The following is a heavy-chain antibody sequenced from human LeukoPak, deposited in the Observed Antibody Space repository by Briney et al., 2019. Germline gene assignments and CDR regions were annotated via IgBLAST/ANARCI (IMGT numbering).Heavy chain of an antibody. V-gene: IGHV3-15*01. D-gene: IGHD5-18*01. CDR2: IKSKSDGGTT. CDR3: TTVTSYGVMDV. Sequence: GESLRLSCAASGFSLTNAWMSWVRQAPGKGLEWVGRIKSKSDGGTTDYAAPVRGRFTISRDDLKNTLCLQMNSLKTDDTAVYYCTTVTSYGVMDVWGQGTTVTVSS. J-gene: IGHJ6*02. CDR1: GFSLTNAW.